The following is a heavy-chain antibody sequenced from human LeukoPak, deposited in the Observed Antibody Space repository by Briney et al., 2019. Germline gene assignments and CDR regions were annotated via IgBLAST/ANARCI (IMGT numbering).Heavy chain of an antibody. J-gene: IGHJ3*02. CDR3: ARGLYCGGDCYPDGFDI. CDR1: GGSITTYF. CDR2: INYSGST. D-gene: IGHD2-21*02. V-gene: IGHV4-59*01. Sequence: ETLSLTCTVSGGSITTYFWSWIRQAPGKGLEWIGFINYSGSTNSNPALKSRLTMSIDTSRNHFSLKLSSVTAADTAVYYCARGLYCGGDCYPDGFDIWGQGTTVTVSS.